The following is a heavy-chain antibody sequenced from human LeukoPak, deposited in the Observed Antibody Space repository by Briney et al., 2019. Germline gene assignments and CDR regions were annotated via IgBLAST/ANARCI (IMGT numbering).Heavy chain of an antibody. V-gene: IGHV4-34*01. CDR2: INHSGST. Sequence: SETLSLTCAVYGGSFSGYCWGWIRQPPGKGLEWIGEINHSGSTNNNPSLKSRVTISVDTSKNQFSLKLSSVTAADTAVYYCAVTTVTTSPEVSIWFDPWGQGTLVTVSS. J-gene: IGHJ5*02. D-gene: IGHD4-17*01. CDR1: GGSFSGYC. CDR3: AVTTVTTSPEVSIWFDP.